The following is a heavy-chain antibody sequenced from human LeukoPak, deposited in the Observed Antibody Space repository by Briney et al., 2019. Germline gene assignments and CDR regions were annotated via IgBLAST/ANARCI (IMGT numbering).Heavy chain of an antibody. CDR3: ARGGYDILTGCYNWFDP. J-gene: IGHJ5*02. Sequence: SETLSLTCAVSGGSISSGGYSWSWIRQPPGKGLEWIGYIYHSGSTYYNPSLKSRVTISVDRSKNQFSLKLSSVTAADTAVYYCARGGYDILTGCYNWFDPWGQGTLVTVSS. CDR1: GGSISSGGYS. D-gene: IGHD3-9*01. CDR2: IYHSGST. V-gene: IGHV4-30-2*01.